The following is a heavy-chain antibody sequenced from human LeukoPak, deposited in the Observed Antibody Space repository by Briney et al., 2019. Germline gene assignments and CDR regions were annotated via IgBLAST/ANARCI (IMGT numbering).Heavy chain of an antibody. J-gene: IGHJ4*02. Sequence: ASVKVSCKASGYTFSRFAMNWVRQAPGQGLEWMGWINTNSGNPTYAQGLAGRFVFSLDTSVNTAYLQISSLKAEDTAVYYCARDSDYYDSSGYHYVHFWGQGTLVTVSS. CDR1: GYTFSRFA. CDR3: ARDSDYYDSSGYHYVHF. V-gene: IGHV7-4-1*02. CDR2: INTNSGNP. D-gene: IGHD3-22*01.